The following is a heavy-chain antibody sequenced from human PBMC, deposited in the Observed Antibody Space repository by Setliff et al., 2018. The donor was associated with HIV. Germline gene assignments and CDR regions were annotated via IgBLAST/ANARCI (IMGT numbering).Heavy chain of an antibody. D-gene: IGHD6-13*01. J-gene: IGHJ4*02. CDR3: ARGAAAHDY. CDR2: IKKDGSEQ. CDR1: GFTFSHYY. V-gene: IGHV3-7*01. Sequence: GGSLRLSCAASGFTFSHYYMSWVRQAPGKGLEWVANIKKDGSEQFYVDSLKGRFTISRDNAKNSVYLQVRSLRVEDTAVYYCARGAAAHDYWGQGTLVTVSS.